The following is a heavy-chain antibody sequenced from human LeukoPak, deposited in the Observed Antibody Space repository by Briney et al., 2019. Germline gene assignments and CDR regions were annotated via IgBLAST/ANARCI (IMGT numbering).Heavy chain of an antibody. J-gene: IGHJ4*02. D-gene: IGHD5-18*01. V-gene: IGHV3-21*01. CDR2: ISSSSSYI. Sequence: GGSLRLSCAASGFTFSSYSMNWVRQAPGKGLEWVSSISSSSSYIYYADSVKGRFTISRDNAKNLLFLQMNSLRAEDTAVYYCAREAMGYYFDYWGQGTLVTVSS. CDR3: AREAMGYYFDY. CDR1: GFTFSSYS.